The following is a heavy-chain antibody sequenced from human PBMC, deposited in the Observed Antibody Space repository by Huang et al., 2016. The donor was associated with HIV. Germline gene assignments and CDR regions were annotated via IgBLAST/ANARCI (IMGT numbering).Heavy chain of an antibody. D-gene: IGHD3-22*01. CDR2: LGPMLVSA. CDR3: ATSTPMLGESGGWSGKVVITENVPYVD. Sequence: QVHLVQSGAEVKKPGSSVKVSCKASGDSFTSLPINWVRQAPGQGVEWRGGLGPMLVSAPYAQKCRGRVTSSADESTSTSYMELSRRRSDDTAMYYCATSTPMLGESGGWSGKVVITENVPYVDWGQGTLVTVSS. CDR1: GDSFTSLP. J-gene: IGHJ4*02. V-gene: IGHV1-69*01.